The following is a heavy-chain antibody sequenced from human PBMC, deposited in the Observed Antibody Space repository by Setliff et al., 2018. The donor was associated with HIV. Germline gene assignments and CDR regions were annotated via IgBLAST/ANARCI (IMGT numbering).Heavy chain of an antibody. V-gene: IGHV4-39*01. J-gene: IGHJ6*03. CDR2: IYYSGST. Sequence: PSETLSLTCTVSGGSISSHSYYWGWIRQPPGKGLEWIGSIYYSGSTYYNPSLKSRVTISVDTSKNQFSLKLSSVTAADTAVYYCARQGGYSGYGFYYYYYYMDVWGKGTTVTVSS. D-gene: IGHD5-12*01. CDR3: ARQGGYSGYGFYYYYYYMDV. CDR1: GGSISSHSYY.